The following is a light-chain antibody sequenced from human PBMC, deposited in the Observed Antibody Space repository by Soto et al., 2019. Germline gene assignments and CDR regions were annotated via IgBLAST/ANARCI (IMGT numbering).Light chain of an antibody. Sequence: EMVLTQSQGTLYLSPGERATLSCRASQSVSSNNLAWYQQRPGQAPRVVIYGASTRATGIPERFSGSGSGTDFTLNISSLEPEDFAVYYCQQYGRSPFTFGPGPKVDIK. J-gene: IGKJ3*01. CDR1: QSVSSNN. CDR2: GAS. CDR3: QQYGRSPFT. V-gene: IGKV3-20*01.